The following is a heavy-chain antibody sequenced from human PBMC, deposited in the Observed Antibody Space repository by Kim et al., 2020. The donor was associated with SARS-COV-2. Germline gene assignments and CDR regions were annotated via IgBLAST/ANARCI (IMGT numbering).Heavy chain of an antibody. CDR2: EGSGT. J-gene: IGHJ5*01. CDR3: ARGLDS. Sequence: EGSGTNYADSGKGRFTISRDKATNTLYLQRNSLRAEDTAVYYCARGLDSWGQGTLVTVSS. V-gene: IGHV3-74*01.